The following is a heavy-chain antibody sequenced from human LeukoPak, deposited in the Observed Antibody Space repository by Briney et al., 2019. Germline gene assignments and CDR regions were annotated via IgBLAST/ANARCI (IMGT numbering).Heavy chain of an antibody. Sequence: ASVKVSCKASGYTFTSYYMHWVRQAPGQGLEWMGIINPSGGSTSYAQKFQGRVTMTRDTSTSTVYMELSSLRSEDTAVYYCARVALPHYHDSSGYEYYFDYWGQGTLVTVSS. CDR3: ARVALPHYHDSSGYEYYFDY. J-gene: IGHJ4*02. D-gene: IGHD3-22*01. CDR1: GYTFTSYY. V-gene: IGHV1-46*01. CDR2: INPSGGST.